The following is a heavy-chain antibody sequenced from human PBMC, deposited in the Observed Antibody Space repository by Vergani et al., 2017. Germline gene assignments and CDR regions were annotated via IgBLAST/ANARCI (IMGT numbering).Heavy chain of an antibody. CDR2: IYYSGST. CDR1: GGSISSSSYY. V-gene: IGHV4-39*02. D-gene: IGHD3-10*01. CDR3: ARELSYYYGSGSDDYNPYYYEGMDV. J-gene: IGHJ6*02. Sequence: QVQLQESGPGLVKPSETLSLTCTVSGGSISSSSYYWGWIRQPPGKGLEWIGSIYYSGSTYYNPSLKSRVTISVDTSKNQFSLKLSSVTAADTAVYYCARELSYYYGSGSDDYNPYYYEGMDVWGPGTTVTISS.